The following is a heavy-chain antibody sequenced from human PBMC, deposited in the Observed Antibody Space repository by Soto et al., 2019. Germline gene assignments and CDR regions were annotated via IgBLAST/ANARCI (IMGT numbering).Heavy chain of an antibody. J-gene: IGHJ4*02. V-gene: IGHV4-59*01. D-gene: IGHD3-22*01. Sequence: QVQLQESGPGLVKPSETLSLTCTVSGGSISSYYWSWIRQPPGKGLEWIGYIYYSGSTNYNPSLKSRVTIPVDTSKNQFCLKLSSVTAADTAVYYCARDGGDYYDSSGSFDYWGQGTLVTVSS. CDR1: GGSISSYY. CDR3: ARDGGDYYDSSGSFDY. CDR2: IYYSGST.